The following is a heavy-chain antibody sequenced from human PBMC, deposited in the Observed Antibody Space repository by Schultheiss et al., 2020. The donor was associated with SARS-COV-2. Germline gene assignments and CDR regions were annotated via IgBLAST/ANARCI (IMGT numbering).Heavy chain of an antibody. V-gene: IGHV5-51*01. CDR3: AIVSSIVGVTPDAFHI. Sequence: GESLKISCKGSGYSFTTYWIGWVRQMPGKGLEWMGIIYPGDSDTRYSPSFQGQVTISVDKSISTAYVQWSSLEASDTAMYFCAIVSSIVGVTPDAFHIWGQGTMVTVSS. CDR1: GYSFTTYW. CDR2: IYPGDSDT. J-gene: IGHJ3*02. D-gene: IGHD1-26*01.